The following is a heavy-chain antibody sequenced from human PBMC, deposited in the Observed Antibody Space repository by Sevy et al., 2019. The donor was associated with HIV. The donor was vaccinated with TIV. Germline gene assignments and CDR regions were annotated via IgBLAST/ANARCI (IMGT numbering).Heavy chain of an antibody. CDR2: SDPQHGET. CDR1: GYTLTKLS. CDR3: AIVGLRYFSGSSVYQGDWFDP. V-gene: IGHV1-24*01. Sequence: ASVKVSCKVSGYTLTKLSIHWVRQAPGKGLEWMGNSDPQHGETIYAQNFLGRVTMTEDTSTDTAFMELSSLTSEDTALYYCAIVGLRYFSGSSVYQGDWFDPWGQGTLVTVSS. D-gene: IGHD2-15*01. J-gene: IGHJ5*02.